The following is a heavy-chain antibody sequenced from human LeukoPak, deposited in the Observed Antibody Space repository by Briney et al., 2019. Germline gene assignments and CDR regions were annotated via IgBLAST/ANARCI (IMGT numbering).Heavy chain of an antibody. Sequence: PSETLSLACSVSGGSISSSNDYWAWIRQPPGKGLGYIGSIYYGGTIYYNVALKSRVSISVDPSKNEFSLRVTSLTAADTAIYFCKGSGWHDPGIDYWGQGTLVTVSS. J-gene: IGHJ4*02. V-gene: IGHV4-39*01. CDR2: IYYGGTI. D-gene: IGHD6-19*01. CDR1: GGSISSSNDY. CDR3: KGSGWHDPGIDY.